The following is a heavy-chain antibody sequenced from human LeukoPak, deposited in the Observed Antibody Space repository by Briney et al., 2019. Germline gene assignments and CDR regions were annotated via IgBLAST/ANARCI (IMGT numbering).Heavy chain of an antibody. CDR3: ARQYYYDTSAFDL. Sequence: SETLSLTCTVSSGPISSYYWTWIRQSPGKGLEWIGYIYYSGTTNYNPSLMSRVTISIDTSKKQFSLKLSSVSAADSAVYYCARQYYYDTSAFDLWCQGTMVTVSS. CDR2: IYYSGTT. J-gene: IGHJ3*01. CDR1: SGPISSYY. V-gene: IGHV4-59*01. D-gene: IGHD3-22*01.